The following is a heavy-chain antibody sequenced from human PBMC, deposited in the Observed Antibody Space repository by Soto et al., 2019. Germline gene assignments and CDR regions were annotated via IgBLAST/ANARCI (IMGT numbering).Heavy chain of an antibody. Sequence: SVKVSCKASGGTSSSYAISWVRQAPGQGLEWMGGIIPIFGTANYAQKFQGRVTITADKSTSTAYMELSSLRSEDTAVYYCARDQRSSSSVWFYYYGMDVWGQGTTVTVSS. CDR3: ARDQRSSSSVWFYYYGMDV. D-gene: IGHD6-6*01. CDR1: GGTSSSYA. CDR2: IIPIFGTA. V-gene: IGHV1-69*06. J-gene: IGHJ6*02.